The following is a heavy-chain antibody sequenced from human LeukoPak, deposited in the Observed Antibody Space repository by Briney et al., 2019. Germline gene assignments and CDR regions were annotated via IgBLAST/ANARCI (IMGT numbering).Heavy chain of an antibody. J-gene: IGHJ4*02. Sequence: ASVKVSFKGSGYDFSTFGMMWVRQAPGQGLEWMGWISDYNGKATYAQNFQGRVSMTTDLPPATAYMELRTLRSDDTAVYYCARVGHSWYGYFDVWGQGTVLTVSS. V-gene: IGHV1-18*01. CDR2: ISDYNGKA. CDR3: ARVGHSWYGYFDV. CDR1: GYDFSTFG. D-gene: IGHD6-13*01.